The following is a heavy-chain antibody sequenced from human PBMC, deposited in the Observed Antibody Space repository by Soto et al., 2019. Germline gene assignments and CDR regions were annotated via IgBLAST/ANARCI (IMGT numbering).Heavy chain of an antibody. CDR1: GGTFSSYA. V-gene: IGHV1-69*13. J-gene: IGHJ4*02. Sequence: SVKVSCKASGGTFSSYAISWVRQAPGQGLEWMGGIIPIFGTANYAQKFQGRVTSTADESTSTAYMELSSLRSEDTAVYYCARVGDYYDSSGLSGPPSYWGQGTLVTVSS. CDR2: IIPIFGTA. D-gene: IGHD3-22*01. CDR3: ARVGDYYDSSGLSGPPSY.